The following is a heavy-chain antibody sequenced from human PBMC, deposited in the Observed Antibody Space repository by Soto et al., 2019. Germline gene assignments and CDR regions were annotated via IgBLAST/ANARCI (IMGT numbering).Heavy chain of an antibody. Sequence: GGSLRLSCAASGFTFSSYSMNWVRQAPGKGLEWVSYISSSSTIYYADSVKGRFTISRDNAKNSLYLQMNSLRDEDTAVYYCARDLVAAAAYYYGMDVWGQGTTVTVSS. V-gene: IGHV3-48*02. CDR3: ARDLVAAAAYYYGMDV. CDR2: ISSSSTI. CDR1: GFTFSSYS. D-gene: IGHD6-13*01. J-gene: IGHJ6*02.